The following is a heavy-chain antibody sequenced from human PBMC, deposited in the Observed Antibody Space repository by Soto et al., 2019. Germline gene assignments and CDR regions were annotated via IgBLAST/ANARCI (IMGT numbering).Heavy chain of an antibody. D-gene: IGHD2-21*02. Sequence: ASVKVSCKASGYTFTSYDINWVRQATGQGLEWMGWMNPNSGNTGYAQKFQGRVTMTRNTSISTAYMELSSLRSEDTAVYYCARGHLVHCGGDCYTPGYWGQGTLVTVSS. V-gene: IGHV1-8*01. CDR2: MNPNSGNT. CDR3: ARGHLVHCGGDCYTPGY. J-gene: IGHJ4*02. CDR1: GYTFTSYD.